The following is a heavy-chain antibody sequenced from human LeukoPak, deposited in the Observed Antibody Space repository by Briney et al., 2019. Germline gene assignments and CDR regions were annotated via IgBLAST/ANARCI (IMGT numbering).Heavy chain of an antibody. CDR2: IYYSGST. CDR3: ARDFYRMGAGTP. D-gene: IGHD6-13*01. CDR1: GGSISSSSYY. V-gene: IGHV4-61*01. Sequence: KSSETLSLTCTVSGGSISSSSYYWSWIRQPPGKGLEWIGYIYYSGSTSYNPSLKSRVTISVDTSKNQFSLKLSSVTAADTAVYYCARDFYRMGAGTPWGQGTLVTVSS. J-gene: IGHJ5*02.